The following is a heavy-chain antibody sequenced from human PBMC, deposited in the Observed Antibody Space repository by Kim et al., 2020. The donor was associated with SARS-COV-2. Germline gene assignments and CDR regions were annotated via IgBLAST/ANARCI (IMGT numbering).Heavy chain of an antibody. V-gene: IGHV3-9*01. CDR3: AKDIGHGGNSYYGMDV. Sequence: GGSLRLSCAASGFTFDDYAMHWVRQAPGKGLEWVSGISWNSGSIGYADSVKGRFTISRDNAKNSLYLQMNSLRAEDTALYYCAKDIGHGGNSYYGMDVWGQGTTVTVSS. D-gene: IGHD2-21*02. CDR2: ISWNSGSI. J-gene: IGHJ6*02. CDR1: GFTFDDYA.